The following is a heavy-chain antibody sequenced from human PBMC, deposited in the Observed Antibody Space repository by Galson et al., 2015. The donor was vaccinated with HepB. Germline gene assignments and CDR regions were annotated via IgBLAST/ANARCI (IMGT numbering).Heavy chain of an antibody. J-gene: IGHJ6*02. V-gene: IGHV3-23*01. Sequence: SLRLSCAASGFSFSSYWMSWVRQAPGKGLEWVSAISGSGGSTYHADSVKGRFTISRDNSKNTLYLQMNSLRAEDTAVYYCAKAFHGSGLDYYGMDVWGQGTTVTVSS. D-gene: IGHD3-10*01. CDR1: GFSFSSYW. CDR2: ISGSGGST. CDR3: AKAFHGSGLDYYGMDV.